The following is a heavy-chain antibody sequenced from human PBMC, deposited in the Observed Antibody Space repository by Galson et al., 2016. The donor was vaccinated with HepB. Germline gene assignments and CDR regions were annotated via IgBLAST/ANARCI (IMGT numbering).Heavy chain of an antibody. Sequence: SLRLSCASTFTDYGIHWVRRAPGKGLEGVAAMSYDSSTREYADALKGRLTISRDSSKNTVSLQLKNLRSEDTGVYYCAKDFYTMVQGAMGYYGMDVWGKGTTVIVSS. D-gene: IGHD3-10*01. CDR3: AKDFYTMVQGAMGYYGMDV. CDR2: MSYDSSTR. J-gene: IGHJ6*04. CDR1: TFTDYG. V-gene: IGHV3-30*18.